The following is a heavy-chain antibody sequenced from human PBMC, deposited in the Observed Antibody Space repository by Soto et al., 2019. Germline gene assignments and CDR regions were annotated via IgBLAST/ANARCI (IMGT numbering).Heavy chain of an antibody. CDR1: GFTFSSYD. CDR2: IGTAGDT. V-gene: IGHV3-13*01. Sequence: GGSLRLSCAASGFTFSSYDMHWVRQATGKGLEWVSAIGTAGDTYYPGSVKGRFTISRENAKNSLYLQMNSLRAGDTAVYYCARVNRGITGTITYYYYYYMDVWGKGTTVTVSS. J-gene: IGHJ6*03. CDR3: ARVNRGITGTITYYYYYYMDV. D-gene: IGHD1-7*01.